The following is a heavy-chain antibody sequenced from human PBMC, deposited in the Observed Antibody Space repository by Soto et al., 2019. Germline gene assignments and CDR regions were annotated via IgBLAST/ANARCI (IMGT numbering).Heavy chain of an antibody. D-gene: IGHD2-15*01. CDR3: ARISQGTYCRGGNCYSDY. CDR1: GFTFSSYW. CDR2: INGDGIST. Sequence: EVQLVESGGDLVQPGGSLRLSCAASGFTFSSYWMHWVRQDPEKGLVWVSRINGDGISTSYADSVKGRFTISRDNAKDILYLHMTSLGAEDTAVYYCARISQGTYCRGGNCYSDYWGQGTLVTVSS. J-gene: IGHJ4*02. V-gene: IGHV3-74*01.